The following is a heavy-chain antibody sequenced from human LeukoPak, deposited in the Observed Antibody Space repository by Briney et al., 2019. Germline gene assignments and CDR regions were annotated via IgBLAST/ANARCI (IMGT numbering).Heavy chain of an antibody. CDR2: IKGDESKK. J-gene: IGHJ4*02. V-gene: IGHV3-7*05. D-gene: IGHD5-12*01. Sequence: PGGSLTLACAAAGFTFSSFYISWVRQAPWKLLEWVANIKGDESKKYYVNPVKGRFTISRDNAKNSLYLQMNSLRAEDTAVYYCAKEGTITAYNFDYWGQGTLVTVSS. CDR1: GFTFSSFY. CDR3: AKEGTITAYNFDY.